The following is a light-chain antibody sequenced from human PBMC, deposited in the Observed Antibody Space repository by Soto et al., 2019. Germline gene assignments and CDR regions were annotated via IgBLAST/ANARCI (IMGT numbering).Light chain of an antibody. Sequence: QSVLIQPASVSGSPGQSITISCTGTSSDVGGSTYVSWYQQHPGKAPELIIYEVSNRPSGVSDRFSGSKSGNTASLTISGLQAEDEADYYCSSYTSSSTPYVFGTGTKVTVL. CDR3: SSYTSSSTPYV. CDR2: EVS. CDR1: SSDVGGSTY. J-gene: IGLJ1*01. V-gene: IGLV2-14*01.